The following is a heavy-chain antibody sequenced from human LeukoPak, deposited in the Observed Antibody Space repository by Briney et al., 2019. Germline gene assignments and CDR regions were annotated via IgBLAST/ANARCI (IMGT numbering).Heavy chain of an antibody. CDR3: ARVLWNGDYPRFDY. D-gene: IGHD4-17*01. J-gene: IGHJ4*02. CDR2: IYSGGTT. Sequence: GGSLRLSCAASGFTVSSNYMNWVRQAPGQGLEWVSIIYSGGTTYYADSVKGRFTISRDNSKNTLYLQMNSLRAEDTAVYYCARVLWNGDYPRFDYWGQGTLVTVSS. CDR1: GFTVSSNY. V-gene: IGHV3-53*01.